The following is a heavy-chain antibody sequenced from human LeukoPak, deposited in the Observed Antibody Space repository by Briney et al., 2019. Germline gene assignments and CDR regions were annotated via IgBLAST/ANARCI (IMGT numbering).Heavy chain of an antibody. V-gene: IGHV3-30*04. J-gene: IGHJ5*02. CDR2: ISYDGSNK. Sequence: PGRSLRLSCAASGFTFSSYAMHWVRQAPGKGLEWVAVISYDGSNKYYADSVKGRFTISRDNAKNSLYLQMNSLRAEDTAVYYCARGKTSQNIVTRKTYNWFDPWGQGTLVTVSS. CDR3: ARGKTSQNIVTRKTYNWFDP. D-gene: IGHD2/OR15-2a*01. CDR1: GFTFSSYA.